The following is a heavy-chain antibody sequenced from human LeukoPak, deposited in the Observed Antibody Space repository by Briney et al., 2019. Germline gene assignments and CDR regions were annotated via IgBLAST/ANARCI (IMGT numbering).Heavy chain of an antibody. CDR1: GVSFSGNY. CDR3: AQHGDWCFDL. Sequence: PSETLSLTCAVSGVSFSGNYWSWIRQPPGKGLEWIGETHSSGATKYNPSLRSRVTISVDTSRSQFTLNLNSVTAADTAVYFCAQHGDWCFDLWGRGTLVTVSS. J-gene: IGHJ2*01. V-gene: IGHV4-34*01. CDR2: THSSGAT. D-gene: IGHD3-10*01.